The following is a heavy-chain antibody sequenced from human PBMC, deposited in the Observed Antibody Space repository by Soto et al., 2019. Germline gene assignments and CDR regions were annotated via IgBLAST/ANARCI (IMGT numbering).Heavy chain of an antibody. Sequence: QVQLVQSGAEVKKPGSSVKVSCKASGGTFSSYAISWVRQAPGQGLEWMGGIIPIFGTANYAQKFQGRVTITADESTSTAYMELSSLRSEDTAVYYCARDKVRQSGVVVVAATPSYNWFDPWGQGTLVTVSS. J-gene: IGHJ5*02. CDR3: ARDKVRQSGVVVVAATPSYNWFDP. CDR1: GGTFSSYA. D-gene: IGHD2-15*01. V-gene: IGHV1-69*01. CDR2: IIPIFGTA.